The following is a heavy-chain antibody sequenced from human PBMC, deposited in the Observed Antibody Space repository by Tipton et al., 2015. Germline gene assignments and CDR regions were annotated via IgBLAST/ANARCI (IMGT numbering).Heavy chain of an antibody. CDR1: GFTFSDYW. CDR2: IKQDGSEK. D-gene: IGHD6-6*01. CDR3: ARAGGRPWYFDL. V-gene: IGHV3-7*03. Sequence: SLRLSCAASGFTFSDYWMTWVRQAPGKGLEWVAKIKQDGSEKYYLDSVKGRLIISRDNVKNSMNLQMNSLRAEDTAVYYCARAGGRPWYFDLWGRGTLVTVSS. J-gene: IGHJ2*01.